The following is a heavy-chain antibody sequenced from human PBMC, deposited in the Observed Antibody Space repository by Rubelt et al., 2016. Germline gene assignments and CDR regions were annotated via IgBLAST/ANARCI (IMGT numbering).Heavy chain of an antibody. J-gene: IGHJ3*02. D-gene: IGHD3-22*01. CDR1: GFTFSSYG. CDR2: IWYDGSNK. V-gene: IGHV3-33*01. CDR3: ASGFYDSSGDAFDI. Sequence: LDSGGGVVQPGRSLRLSCAASGFTFSSYGMHWVRQAPGKGLEWVAVIWYDGSNKYYADSVKGRFTISRDNSKNTLYLQMNSLRAEDTAVYYCASGFYDSSGDAFDIWGQGTMVTVSS.